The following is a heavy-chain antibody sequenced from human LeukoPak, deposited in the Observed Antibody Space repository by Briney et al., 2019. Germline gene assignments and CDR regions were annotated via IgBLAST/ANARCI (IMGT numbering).Heavy chain of an antibody. CDR3: ATPVGYGSGRILTGAYYFDY. CDR1: GGTFSSYA. D-gene: IGHD3-10*01. J-gene: IGHJ4*02. Sequence: SVKVSCEASGGTFSSYAISWVRQAPGQGLEWMGGIIPIFGTANYAQKFQGRVTITTDESTSTAYMELSSLRSEDTAVYYCATPVGYGSGRILTGAYYFDYWGQGTLVTVSS. CDR2: IIPIFGTA. V-gene: IGHV1-69*05.